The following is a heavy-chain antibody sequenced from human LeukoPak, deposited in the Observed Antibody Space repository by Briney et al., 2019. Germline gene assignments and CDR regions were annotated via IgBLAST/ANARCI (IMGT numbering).Heavy chain of an antibody. V-gene: IGHV3-7*01. D-gene: IGHD1-26*01. CDR3: ARGVGASRRNWFDP. Sequence: GGSLRLSCAASGFTFSSYWMSWVRQAPGKGLEWVANIKQDGSEKYYVDSVKGRFTISRDSAKNSLYLQMNSLRAEDTAVYYCARGVGASRRNWFDPWGQGTLVTVSS. J-gene: IGHJ5*02. CDR2: IKQDGSEK. CDR1: GFTFSSYW.